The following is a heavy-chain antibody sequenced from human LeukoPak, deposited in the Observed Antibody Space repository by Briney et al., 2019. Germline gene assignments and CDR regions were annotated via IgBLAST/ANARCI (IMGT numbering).Heavy chain of an antibody. Sequence: PGGSLRLSCAASGFMFSSYWMSWVRQAPGKGLEWVANIKQDGSEKYYVDSVKGRLTISRDNAKNSLYLQMNSLRPEDTALYYCAKDIGDSIGYNYFDSWGQGTLVTVSS. J-gene: IGHJ4*02. CDR2: IKQDGSEK. V-gene: IGHV3-7*03. CDR3: AKDIGDSIGYNYFDS. D-gene: IGHD3-22*01. CDR1: GFMFSSYW.